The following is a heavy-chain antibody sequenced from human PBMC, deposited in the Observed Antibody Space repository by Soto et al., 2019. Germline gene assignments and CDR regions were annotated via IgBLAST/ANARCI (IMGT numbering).Heavy chain of an antibody. Sequence: GGSLRLSCAASGFTFSDYYMSWIRQAPGKGLEWVSYISSSGSTIYYADSVKGRFTISRDNAKNSLYLQMNSLRAEDTAVYYCARSRGAVTTVYYYGMDVWGQGTTVTVSS. CDR3: ARSRGAVTTVYYYGMDV. CDR1: GFTFSDYY. CDR2: ISSSGSTI. J-gene: IGHJ6*02. V-gene: IGHV3-11*01. D-gene: IGHD4-17*01.